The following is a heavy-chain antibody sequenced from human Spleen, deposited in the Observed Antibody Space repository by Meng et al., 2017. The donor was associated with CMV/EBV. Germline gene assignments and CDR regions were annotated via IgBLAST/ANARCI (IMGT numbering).Heavy chain of an antibody. CDR1: FTGYN. V-gene: IGHV1-2*02. CDR2: INPNSGGT. Sequence: FTGYNMHWMRQAPGQGLEWMGWINPNSGGTNYAQKFQGRVTMTRDTSINTAYMELSRLRSDDTAVYYCARVRGLCSGGSCYSDFDYWGQGTLVTVSS. D-gene: IGHD2-15*01. J-gene: IGHJ4*02. CDR3: ARVRGLCSGGSCYSDFDY.